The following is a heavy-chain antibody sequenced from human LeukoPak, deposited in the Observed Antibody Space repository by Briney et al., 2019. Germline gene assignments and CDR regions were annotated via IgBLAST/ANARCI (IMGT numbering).Heavy chain of an antibody. Sequence: GGPLRLSCAASGFTFSGYALSWVRQAPGKGLQWVSTISSSGDNTYYADSVKGRFTISRDNSKNTLYLQMNSLRAEDTALYYCAKAGANWFDPWGQGTLVTVSS. CDR1: GFTFSGYA. V-gene: IGHV3-23*01. CDR2: ISSSGDNT. CDR3: AKAGANWFDP. J-gene: IGHJ5*02. D-gene: IGHD3-10*01.